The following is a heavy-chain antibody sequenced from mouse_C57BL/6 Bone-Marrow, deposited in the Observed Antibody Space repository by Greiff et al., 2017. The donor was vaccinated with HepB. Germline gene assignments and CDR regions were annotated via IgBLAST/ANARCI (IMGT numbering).Heavy chain of an antibody. V-gene: IGHV1-26*01. CDR2: INPNNGGT. CDR1: GYTFTDYY. CDR3: ANSSYWYFDV. D-gene: IGHD1-1*01. Sequence: VQLKQSGPELVKPGASVKISCKASGYTFTDYYMNWVKQSHGKSLEWIGDINPNNGGTSYNQKFKGKATLTVDKSSSTAYMELRSLTSEDSAVYYCANSSYWYFDVWGTGTTVTVSS. J-gene: IGHJ1*03.